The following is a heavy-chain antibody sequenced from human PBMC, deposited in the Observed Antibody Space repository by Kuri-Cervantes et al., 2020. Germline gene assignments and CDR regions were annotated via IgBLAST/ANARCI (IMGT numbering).Heavy chain of an antibody. D-gene: IGHD4-17*01. V-gene: IGHV4-59*01. CDR1: GGSSSGYY. Sequence: SETLSLTCAVYGGSSSGYYWSWIRQPPGKGLEWIGYIYYSGSTNYNPSLKSRVTISVDTSKNQFSLKLSSVTAADTAVYYCARGGSTVTDSVAFDIWGQGTMVTVSS. J-gene: IGHJ3*02. CDR2: IYYSGST. CDR3: ARGGSTVTDSVAFDI.